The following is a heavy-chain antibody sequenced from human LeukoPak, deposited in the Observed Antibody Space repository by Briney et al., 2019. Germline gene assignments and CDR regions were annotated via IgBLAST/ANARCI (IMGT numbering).Heavy chain of an antibody. Sequence: SVKVSCKASGGTFSSSAISWVRQAPGEGPEWMGGIIPMNGAADYGHNYQDRVTISADESTRTAYLELRSLRYEDTAVYYCARGPYYFDSWGQGTLVTVSS. CDR3: ARGPYYFDS. J-gene: IGHJ4*02. CDR2: IIPMNGAA. CDR1: GGTFSSSA. V-gene: IGHV1-69*13.